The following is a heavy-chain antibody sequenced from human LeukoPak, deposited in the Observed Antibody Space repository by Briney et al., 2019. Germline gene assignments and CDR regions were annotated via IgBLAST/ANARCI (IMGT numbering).Heavy chain of an antibody. V-gene: IGHV1-8*02. J-gene: IGHJ6*03. Sequence: ASVKVSCKASGYTFTDDYIHWVRQAPGQGLEWMGWMNPNSGNTGYAQKFQGRVTMTRNTSISTAYMELSSLRSEDTAVYYCARGRSPWTSRYYDILTGYLKGVSWYYYYYMDVWGKGTTVTISS. D-gene: IGHD3-9*01. CDR1: GYTFTDDY. CDR3: ARGRSPWTSRYYDILTGYLKGVSWYYYYYMDV. CDR2: MNPNSGNT.